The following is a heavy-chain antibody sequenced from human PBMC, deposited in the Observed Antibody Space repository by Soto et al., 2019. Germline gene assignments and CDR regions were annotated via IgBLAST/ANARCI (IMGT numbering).Heavy chain of an antibody. J-gene: IGHJ4*02. D-gene: IGHD3-10*01. CDR1: GNTFPSYD. V-gene: IGHV1-8*01. CDR2: INPNSGNI. CDR3: ARGRASGSYYLLDY. Sequence: AAVQVSYMASGNTFPSYDINWVRQAAGHGLEWMGWINPNSGNIGYAQKFQGRVTMTRDTAIRTAYMEVSRLRSDDTAVYYCARGRASGSYYLLDYWGQGTLVTVSS.